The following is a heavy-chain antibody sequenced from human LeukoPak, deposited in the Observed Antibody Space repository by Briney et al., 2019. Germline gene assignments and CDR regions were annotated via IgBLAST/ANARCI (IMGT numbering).Heavy chain of an antibody. D-gene: IGHD3-22*01. J-gene: IGHJ4*02. CDR3: ASGYFYRGDY. CDR2: IYHSGST. Sequence: SETLSLTCAVSGGSISSRNWWSWVRQPPGKGLEWIGEIYHSGSTNYNPSLKRRVTISVDTSKNQFSLKLSSVTAADTAVYYCASGYFYRGDYWGQGTLVTVSS. CDR1: GGSISSRNW. V-gene: IGHV4-4*02.